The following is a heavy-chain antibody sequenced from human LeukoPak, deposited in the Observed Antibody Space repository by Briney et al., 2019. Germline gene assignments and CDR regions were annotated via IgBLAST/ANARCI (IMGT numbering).Heavy chain of an antibody. D-gene: IGHD6-13*01. Sequence: PGGSLRLSCAASGFTFSSYWMSWVRQAPGKGLEWVAVISYDGSNKYYADSVKGRFTISRDNSKNTLYLQMNSLRAEDTAVYYCARDEGRQQLVLDYWGQGTLVTVSS. CDR2: ISYDGSNK. CDR3: ARDEGRQQLVLDY. CDR1: GFTFSSYW. J-gene: IGHJ4*02. V-gene: IGHV3-30-3*01.